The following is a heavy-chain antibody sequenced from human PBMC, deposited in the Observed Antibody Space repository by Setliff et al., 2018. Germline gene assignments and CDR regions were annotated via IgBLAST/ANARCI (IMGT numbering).Heavy chain of an antibody. D-gene: IGHD3-22*01. CDR2: IIPVLDIT. J-gene: IGHJ1*01. V-gene: IGHV1-69*02. CDR3: ARHTPPPNYFDIGALVS. Sequence: GASVKVSCKASGGPLNSYSFSWVRQAPGQGLEWMGRIIPVLDITRYSQKFQCRVTITADKSTGIIYMELTSLRSDDTAVYYCARHTPPPNYFDIGALVSWGQGTLVTVSS. CDR1: GGPLNSYS.